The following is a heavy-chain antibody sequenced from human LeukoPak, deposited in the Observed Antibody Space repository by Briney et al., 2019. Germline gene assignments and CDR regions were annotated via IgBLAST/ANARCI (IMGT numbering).Heavy chain of an antibody. CDR2: IIPIFGTA. J-gene: IGHJ6*03. V-gene: IGHV1-69*01. D-gene: IGHD3-10*01. CDR1: GGTFSSYA. CDR3: ARVGVSMVRGVIIDYYYYYMDV. Sequence: ASVKVSCKASGGTFSSYAISWVRQAPGQGLEWMGGIIPIFGTANYSQKFQGRVTITADESTSTAYMELSSLRSEDTAVYYCARVGVSMVRGVIIDYYYYYMDVWGKGTTVTISS.